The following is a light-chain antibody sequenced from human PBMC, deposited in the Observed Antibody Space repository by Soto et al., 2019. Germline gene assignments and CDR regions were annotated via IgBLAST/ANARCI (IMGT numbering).Light chain of an antibody. CDR2: DVS. CDR3: SSSTSSSPA. J-gene: IGLJ2*01. Sequence: QSVLTQPASVSGSPGQSITISCTGTSSDVGGYNYVSWYQQHPGKAPKLMIYDVSNRPSGVSNRFSGSKSGNTASLTISGLQAEDEADYYCSSSTSSSPAFGGGTKLTVL. V-gene: IGLV2-14*01. CDR1: SSDVGGYNY.